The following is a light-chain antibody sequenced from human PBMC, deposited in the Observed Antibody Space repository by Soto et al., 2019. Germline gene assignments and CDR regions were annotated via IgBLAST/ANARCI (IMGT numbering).Light chain of an antibody. CDR3: QQYGSSLIT. CDR2: GAS. Sequence: VLTQSPGTLSLSPGERATLSCRASQSVSSSYLAWYQQKPGQAPRLLIYGASTRATGIPDRFSASGSGTDFTLTISGLEPEDFAVYYCQQYGSSLITFGQGTRLEIK. J-gene: IGKJ5*01. CDR1: QSVSSSY. V-gene: IGKV3-20*01.